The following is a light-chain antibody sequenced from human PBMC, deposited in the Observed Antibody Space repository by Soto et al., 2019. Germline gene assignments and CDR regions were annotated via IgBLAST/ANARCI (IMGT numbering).Light chain of an antibody. Sequence: QSVLTQPASVSGSPGQSITISCTGASSDDGIYDLVSWYQQHPGKAPRLMIYEVTKRPSGVSNRFSGSKSGDTASLTISGLQAEDEADYYCCSYATRRTHNHVFGPGTKV. V-gene: IGLV2-23*02. CDR2: EVT. CDR3: CSYATRRTHNHV. CDR1: SSDDGIYDL. J-gene: IGLJ1*01.